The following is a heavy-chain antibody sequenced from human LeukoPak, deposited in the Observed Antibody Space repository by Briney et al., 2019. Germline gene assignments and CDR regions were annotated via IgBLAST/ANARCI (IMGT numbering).Heavy chain of an antibody. Sequence: GASVKVSCKASGYTFTSYAMHWVRQAHGQRLEWMGWINAGNGNTKYSQKFQGRVTITRDTSASTAYMELSSLRSEDTAVYYCARVPFQWPIDYWGQGTLVTVSS. CDR3: ARVPFQWPIDY. J-gene: IGHJ4*02. CDR2: INAGNGNT. V-gene: IGHV1-3*01. CDR1: GYTFTSYA. D-gene: IGHD6-19*01.